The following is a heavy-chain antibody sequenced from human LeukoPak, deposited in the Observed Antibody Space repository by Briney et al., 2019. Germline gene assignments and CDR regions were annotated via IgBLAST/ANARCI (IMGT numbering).Heavy chain of an antibody. Sequence: GSLRLSCAASGFTFSSYTMYWVRQAPGKGLEYVSAISSNGGSTYYANSAKGRFTISRDNSKNTLYLQMGSLRGEDMAVYYCAREVNWRFDYWGQGTLVTVSS. CDR3: AREVNWRFDY. D-gene: IGHD1-1*01. CDR1: GFTFSSYT. CDR2: ISSNGGST. J-gene: IGHJ4*02. V-gene: IGHV3-64*01.